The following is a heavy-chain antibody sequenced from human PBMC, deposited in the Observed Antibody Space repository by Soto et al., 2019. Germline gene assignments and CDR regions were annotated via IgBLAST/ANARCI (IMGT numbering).Heavy chain of an antibody. V-gene: IGHV5-51*01. Sequence: PGESLKISCKGSGYSFGNYWIAWVRQMPGKGLEWMGIIYPGDSDTRYSPSFQGQVTISVDKSISTAYLQWSSLKASDTAIYYCARHFYDYLDYWGQGILVTVSS. CDR3: ARHFYDYLDY. J-gene: IGHJ4*02. CDR2: IYPGDSDT. CDR1: GYSFGNYW. D-gene: IGHD3-16*01.